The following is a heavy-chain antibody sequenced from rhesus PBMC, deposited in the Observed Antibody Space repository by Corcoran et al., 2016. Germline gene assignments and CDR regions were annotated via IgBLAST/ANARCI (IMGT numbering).Heavy chain of an antibody. D-gene: IGHD1-14*01. V-gene: IGHV3-103*01. CDR1: GFTFSSYA. CDR3: AKSFIAGTTRGYFDY. Sequence: EVQLVETGGGLVQPGGSLKLSCAASGFTFSSYAMQWVRQAPGKGLEWISASNRGGGSTYYADSVKGRFTISRDNSKNTLSLQMNSLRAEDTAVYYCAKSFIAGTTRGYFDYWGQGVLVTVSS. J-gene: IGHJ4*01. CDR2: SNRGGGST.